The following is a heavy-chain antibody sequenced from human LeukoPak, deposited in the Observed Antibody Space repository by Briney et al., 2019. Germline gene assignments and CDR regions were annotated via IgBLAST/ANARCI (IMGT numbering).Heavy chain of an antibody. CDR2: INHSGST. V-gene: IGHV4-34*01. Sequence: SETLSLTCAVYGGSFSGYYWSWLRQPPGKGLEWLGEINHSGSTNYNPSLKSRATISVDTSKNQFSMKLSSVTAADTAVYYCARLGGSFDPWGQGTLVTVSS. J-gene: IGHJ5*02. CDR3: ARLGGSFDP. D-gene: IGHD1-26*01. CDR1: GGSFSGYY.